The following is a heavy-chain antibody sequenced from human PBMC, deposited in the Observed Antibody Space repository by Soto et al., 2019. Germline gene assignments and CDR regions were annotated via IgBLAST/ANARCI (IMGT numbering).Heavy chain of an antibody. Sequence: SVKVSCKASGVTFSSYAISWVRQAPGQGLEWMGGIIPIFGTANYAQKFQGRVTITADESTSTAYMELSSLRSEDTAVYYCARDEVALRGIIRLFRHYYFGMDVWGQGTTVTVSS. CDR3: ARDEVALRGIIRLFRHYYFGMDV. CDR1: GVTFSSYA. D-gene: IGHD3-10*01. V-gene: IGHV1-69*13. J-gene: IGHJ6*02. CDR2: IIPIFGTA.